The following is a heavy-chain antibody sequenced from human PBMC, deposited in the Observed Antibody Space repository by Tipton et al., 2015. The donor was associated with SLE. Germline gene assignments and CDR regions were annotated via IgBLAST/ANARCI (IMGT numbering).Heavy chain of an antibody. CDR2: IRNDGTNK. D-gene: IGHD6-13*01. CDR3: AREAGQQLGFDY. V-gene: IGHV3-33*01. J-gene: IGHJ4*02. Sequence: RSLRLSCAVSGFSFSTYGIHWVRQAPGKGLEWVSHIRNDGTNKYYSNSVRGRFTISRDSSKNTMYLQMKSLRAEDTAVYYCAREAGQQLGFDYWGQGTLVTLSS. CDR1: GFSFSTYG.